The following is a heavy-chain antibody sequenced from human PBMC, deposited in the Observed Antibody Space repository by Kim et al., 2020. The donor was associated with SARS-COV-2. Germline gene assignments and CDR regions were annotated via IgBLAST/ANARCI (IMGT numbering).Heavy chain of an antibody. Sequence: PSLKSRVTISVDTSKNQFSLKLSSVTAADTAVYYCARVGPVSSGYYSTRWWGQGTLVTVSS. CDR3: ARVGPVSSGYYSTRW. V-gene: IGHV4-31*02. D-gene: IGHD3-22*01. J-gene: IGHJ4*02.